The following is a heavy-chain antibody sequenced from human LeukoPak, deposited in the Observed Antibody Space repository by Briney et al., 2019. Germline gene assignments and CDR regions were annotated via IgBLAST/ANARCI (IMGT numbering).Heavy chain of an antibody. CDR1: GYSISSGYY. CDR2: IYHSGST. Sequence: SETLSFTCAVSGYSISSGYYWGWIRQPPGKGLEWIGSIYHSGSTYYNPSLKSRVTISVDTSKNQFSLKLSSVTAADTAVYYCARHPRYCSSTSCQTLFDYWGQGTLVTVSS. CDR3: ARHPRYCSSTSCQTLFDY. J-gene: IGHJ4*02. D-gene: IGHD2-2*01. V-gene: IGHV4-38-2*01.